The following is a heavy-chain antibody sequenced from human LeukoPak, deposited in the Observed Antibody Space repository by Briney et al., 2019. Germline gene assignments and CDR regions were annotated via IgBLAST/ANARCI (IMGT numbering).Heavy chain of an antibody. D-gene: IGHD1-26*01. V-gene: IGHV3-66*01. J-gene: IGHJ4*02. CDR1: GFTFSSYW. CDR2: TYSGGST. Sequence: PGGSLRLSCAASGFTFSSYWMSWVRQAPGKGLEWVSVTYSGGSTYYADSLKGRCTISRDNSKNTLYLQKNSLRGEEPAVYYFASEIRAFDKWGEGTLVTVS. CDR3: ASEIRAFDK.